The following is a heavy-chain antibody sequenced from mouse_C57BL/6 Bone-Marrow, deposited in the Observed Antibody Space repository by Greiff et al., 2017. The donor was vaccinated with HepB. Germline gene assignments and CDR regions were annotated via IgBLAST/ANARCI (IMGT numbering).Heavy chain of an antibody. D-gene: IGHD1-1*02. CDR1: GFTFSDYY. CDR2: ISNGGGST. V-gene: IGHV5-12*01. CDR3: ARHGRLWAFYFDY. J-gene: IGHJ2*01. Sequence: EVKLMESGGGLVQPGGSLKLSCAASGFTFSDYYMYWVRQTPEKRLEWVAYISNGGGSTYYPDTVKGRFTISRDNAKNTLYLQMSRLKSEDTAMYYCARHGRLWAFYFDYWGQGTTLTVSS.